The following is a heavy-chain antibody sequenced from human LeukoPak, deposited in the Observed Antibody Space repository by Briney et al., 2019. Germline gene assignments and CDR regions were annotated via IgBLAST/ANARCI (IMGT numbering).Heavy chain of an antibody. CDR1: GFTFGDYA. CDR3: TRWDSGSYATGGYYYGMDV. Sequence: GGSLRLSCTASGFTFGDYAMSWVRQAPGKGLEWVGFIRSKAYGGTTEYAASVKGRSTISRDDSKSIAYLQMNSLKTEDTAVYYCTRWDSGSYATGGYYYGMDVWGQGTTVTVSS. J-gene: IGHJ6*02. CDR2: IRSKAYGGTT. D-gene: IGHD3-10*01. V-gene: IGHV3-49*04.